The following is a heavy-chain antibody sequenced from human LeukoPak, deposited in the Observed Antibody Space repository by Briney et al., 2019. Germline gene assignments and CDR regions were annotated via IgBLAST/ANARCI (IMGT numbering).Heavy chain of an antibody. D-gene: IGHD4-11*01. CDR1: GYTFTGYY. J-gene: IGHJ5*02. CDR2: INPNSGGT. Sequence: ASVKVSCKASGYTFTGYYMHWVRQAPGQGLEWMGWINPNSGGTNYAQKFQGRVTMTRDTSISTAYMELRSLRSDDTAVYYCARDRALYSDYPFGFDPWGQGTLVTVSS. V-gene: IGHV1-2*02. CDR3: ARDRALYSDYPFGFDP.